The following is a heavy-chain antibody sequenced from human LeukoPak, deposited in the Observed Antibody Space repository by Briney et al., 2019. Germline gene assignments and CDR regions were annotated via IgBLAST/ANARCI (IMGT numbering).Heavy chain of an antibody. V-gene: IGHV1-3*01. D-gene: IGHD3-22*01. Sequence: ASVTVSCTASGYTFTSYAMHWVRQAPGQRLEWMGWINAGNGNTKYSQKFQGRVTITRDTSASTAYMELSSLRSEDTAVYYCARDDYYDSSGYYYFDYWGQGTLVTVSS. J-gene: IGHJ4*02. CDR3: ARDDYYDSSGYYYFDY. CDR1: GYTFTSYA. CDR2: INAGNGNT.